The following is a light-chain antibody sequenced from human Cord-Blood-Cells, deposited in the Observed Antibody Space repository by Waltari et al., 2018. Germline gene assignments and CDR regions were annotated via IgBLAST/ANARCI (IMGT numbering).Light chain of an antibody. CDR2: DVG. V-gene: IGLV2-14*03. CDR1: SSDVGGYNY. J-gene: IGLJ1*01. Sequence: QSALTQPASVSGSPGQSITISCTGTSSDVGGYNYVSWYQQHPGKAPKLMIDDVGNRPSGVSNRFSGSKSGNTASLTISGLQAEDEADYYCSSYTSSSTLVFGTGTKVTVL. CDR3: SSYTSSSTLV.